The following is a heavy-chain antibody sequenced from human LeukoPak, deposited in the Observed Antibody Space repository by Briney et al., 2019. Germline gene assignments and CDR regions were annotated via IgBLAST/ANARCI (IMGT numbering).Heavy chain of an antibody. Sequence: SETLSLTCAVSGYSISSGYYWGWIRQPPGKGLEWIGSIYHSGSTYYNPSLKSRVTISVDTSKNQFSLKLSSVTAADTAVYYCARGMTTNNYWGQGTLVTVSS. D-gene: IGHD4-17*01. CDR3: ARGMTTNNY. CDR2: IYHSGST. J-gene: IGHJ4*02. V-gene: IGHV4-38-2*01. CDR1: GYSISSGYY.